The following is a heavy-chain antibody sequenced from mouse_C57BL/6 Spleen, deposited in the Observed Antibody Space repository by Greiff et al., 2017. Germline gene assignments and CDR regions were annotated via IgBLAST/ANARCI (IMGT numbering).Heavy chain of an antibody. CDR1: GFTFSDYG. J-gene: IGHJ4*01. CDR2: ISSGSSTI. V-gene: IGHV5-17*01. Sequence: VQLKESGGGLVKPGGSLKLSCAASGFTFSDYGMHWVRQAPEKGLEWVAYISSGSSTIYYADTVKGRFTISRDNAKNTLFLQMTSLRSEDTAMYYCAGYYYGSRYYAMDYWGQGTSVTVSS. CDR3: AGYYYGSRYYAMDY. D-gene: IGHD1-1*01.